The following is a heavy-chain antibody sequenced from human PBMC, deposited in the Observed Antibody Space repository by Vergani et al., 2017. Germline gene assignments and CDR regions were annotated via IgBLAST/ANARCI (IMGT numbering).Heavy chain of an antibody. V-gene: IGHV4-61*02. J-gene: IGHJ5*02. CDR2: VYPSGTT. D-gene: IGHD3/OR15-3a*01. CDR1: GVSMQSGRFY. CDR3: ARGETRTDWFDP. Sequence: QVQLHESGPGLVKPSETLSLICSVSGVSMQSGRFYWTSIRQTAGSRLEWMDRVYPSGTTNYNPSLNGRVTIFVDKSENLLSLRLNSVTAADTAVYYCARGETRTDWFDPWGQGTLVTVSS.